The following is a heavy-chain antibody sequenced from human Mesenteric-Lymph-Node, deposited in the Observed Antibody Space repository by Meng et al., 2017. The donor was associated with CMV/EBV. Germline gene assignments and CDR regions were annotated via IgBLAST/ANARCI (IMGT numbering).Heavy chain of an antibody. CDR3: ARERRYWGY. D-gene: IGHD2-21*01. CDR2: ISGWSNYI. Sequence: GGSLRLSCAASEFSLRDYNMNWVRQAPGKGLEWVSSISGWSNYIYYADSVKGRYTISRDNAKNSLYLQMNSLRAEDTAVYYRARERRYWGYWGQGTLVTVSS. V-gene: IGHV3-21*04. J-gene: IGHJ4*02. CDR1: EFSLRDYN.